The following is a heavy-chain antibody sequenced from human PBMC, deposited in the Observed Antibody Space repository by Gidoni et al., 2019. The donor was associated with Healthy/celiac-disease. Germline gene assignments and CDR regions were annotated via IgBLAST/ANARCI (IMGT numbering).Heavy chain of an antibody. J-gene: IGHJ3*02. V-gene: IGHV4-4*02. D-gene: IGHD5-12*01. CDR3: ARDGHSVATLGAFDI. CDR1: GGSLSRSNW. Sequence: QVQLQESGPGLVKPSGTLSLPCAASGGSLSRSNWWSWVRQPPGKELEWIGEIYHSGSTNYNPSLKSRVTISVDKSNNQFSLKLSSVTAADTAVYYCARDGHSVATLGAFDICGQGTMVTVSS. CDR2: IYHSGST.